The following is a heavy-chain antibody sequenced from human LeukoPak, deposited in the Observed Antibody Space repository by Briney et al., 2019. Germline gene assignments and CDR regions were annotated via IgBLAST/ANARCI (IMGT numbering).Heavy chain of an antibody. Sequence: QPGGSLRLSCAASGFTFSSYGMHWVRLAPGKGLEWVAFIRYDGSNKYSADSVKGRFTIPRDNSKSTLYLQMNSLRAEDTAVYYCAKVTSPYCGGGTCYGFDYWGQGTLVTVSS. CDR3: AKVTSPYCGGGTCYGFDY. V-gene: IGHV3-30*02. J-gene: IGHJ4*02. D-gene: IGHD2-15*01. CDR1: GFTFSSYG. CDR2: IRYDGSNK.